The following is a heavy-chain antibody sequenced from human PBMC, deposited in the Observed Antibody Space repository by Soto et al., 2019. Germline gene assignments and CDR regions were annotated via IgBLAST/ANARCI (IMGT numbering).Heavy chain of an antibody. D-gene: IGHD5-18*01. CDR3: ARGGYSYGH. CDR1: GFTFSTYA. CDR2: ITASDGSA. V-gene: IGHV3-23*01. J-gene: IGHJ4*02. Sequence: EVQLLESGGGLVQPGGSLRLSCAASGFTFSTYAMTWVRQAPGKGLERISSITASDGSAYYADSVKGLFTISRDNPMNTLYLQMNSLRVEDTAVYYCARGGYSYGHWGQGTLVTVSS.